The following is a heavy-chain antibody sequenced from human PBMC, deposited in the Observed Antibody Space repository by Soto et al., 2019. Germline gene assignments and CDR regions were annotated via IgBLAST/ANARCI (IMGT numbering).Heavy chain of an antibody. Sequence: GGSLRLSSAVSGFTFTSYAMTWVRQAPGKGLEWVSAISGSGGSEFYADSVKGRFTISRDNSKNTLYLQMKSLRAEDTALYYCAKGDTTMITDYYAMDVWGQGTTFTVSS. V-gene: IGHV3-23*01. CDR1: GFTFTSYA. CDR2: ISGSGGSE. D-gene: IGHD3-16*01. J-gene: IGHJ6*02. CDR3: AKGDTTMITDYYAMDV.